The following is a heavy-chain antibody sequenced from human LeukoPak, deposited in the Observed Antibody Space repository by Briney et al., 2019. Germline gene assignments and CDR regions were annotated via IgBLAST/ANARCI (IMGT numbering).Heavy chain of an antibody. Sequence: SETLSLTCSVSGGSLIGHYWSWIRQPPGKGLEWLGYIYHSGSTKYNPSLESRVTISVDTSKNQFSLKVSTVTAADTAMYHCARHISGSVAFDIWGQGTMVTVSS. CDR3: ARHISGSVAFDI. CDR1: GGSLIGHY. D-gene: IGHD1-20*01. CDR2: IYHSGST. J-gene: IGHJ3*02. V-gene: IGHV4-59*08.